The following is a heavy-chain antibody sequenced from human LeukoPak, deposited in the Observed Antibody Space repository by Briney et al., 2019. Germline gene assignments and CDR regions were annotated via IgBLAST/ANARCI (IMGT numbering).Heavy chain of an antibody. D-gene: IGHD5-18*01. CDR2: ISAYNGNT. CDR1: GYTFTSYG. CDR3: ARENRRWIQLWANDAFDI. J-gene: IGHJ3*02. Sequence: ASVKVSCKASGYTFTSYGISWVRQAPGQGLEWMGWISAYNGNTNYAQKLQGRVTMTTDTSTSTDYMELRSLRSDDTAVYYCARENRRWIQLWANDAFDIWGQGTMVTVSS. V-gene: IGHV1-18*01.